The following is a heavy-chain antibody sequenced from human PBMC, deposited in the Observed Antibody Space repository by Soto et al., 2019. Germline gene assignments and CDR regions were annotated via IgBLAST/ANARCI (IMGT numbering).Heavy chain of an antibody. CDR1: GFTFSSYA. Sequence: GGSLRLSCAASGFTFSSYALSWVRQAPGKGLEWVSIISSSGGSTYYADSVKGRFTISRDNSKNTLYLQVNSLRAEDTALYYCARDRCGGRSCYFPNFYMDAWGKGTTVTVSS. J-gene: IGHJ6*03. CDR2: ISSSGGST. V-gene: IGHV3-23*01. D-gene: IGHD2-15*01. CDR3: ARDRCGGRSCYFPNFYMDA.